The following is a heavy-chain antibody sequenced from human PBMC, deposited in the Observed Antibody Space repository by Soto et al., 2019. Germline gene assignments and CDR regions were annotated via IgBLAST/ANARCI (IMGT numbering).Heavy chain of an antibody. CDR3: AKEVEYSSSWSDIDY. CDR1: EFTFSTYS. D-gene: IGHD6-13*01. J-gene: IGHJ4*02. Sequence: GGSLRLSCAACEFTFSTYSMNWVRQAPGKGLEWVSSISSSSSYIYYADSVKGRFTISRDNSKNTLYLQMNSLRAEDTAVYYCAKEVEYSSSWSDIDYWGQGTLVTVSS. CDR2: ISSSSSYI. V-gene: IGHV3-21*04.